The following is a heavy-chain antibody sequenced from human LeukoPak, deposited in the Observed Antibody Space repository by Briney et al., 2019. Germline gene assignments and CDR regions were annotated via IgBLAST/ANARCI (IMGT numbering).Heavy chain of an antibody. V-gene: IGHV1-2*04. J-gene: IGHJ4*02. D-gene: IGHD2-2*01. CDR3: ARLSGGYCSSTSCPTDYYFDY. CDR1: GYTFPSYF. Sequence: ASVKVSCKASGYTFPSYFMHWVRQAPGQGLEWMGWINPNSGGTNYAQKFQGWVTMTRDTSISTAYMELSRLRSDDTAVYYCARLSGGYCSSTSCPTDYYFDYWGQGTLVTVSS. CDR2: INPNSGGT.